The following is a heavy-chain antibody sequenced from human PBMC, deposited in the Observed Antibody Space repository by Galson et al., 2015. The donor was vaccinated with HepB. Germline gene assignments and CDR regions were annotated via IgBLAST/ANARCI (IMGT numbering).Heavy chain of an antibody. D-gene: IGHD4-17*01. Sequence: QSGAEVKKPGESLKISCKGSGYSFTSYWIGWVRQMPGKGLEWMGIIYPGDSDTRYSPSFQGQVTISADKSISTAYLQWSSLKASDTAMYYCARAGTNGHMTTVTTDAFDIWGQGTMVTVSS. CDR3: ARAGTNGHMTTVTTDAFDI. V-gene: IGHV5-51*01. J-gene: IGHJ3*02. CDR1: GYSFTSYW. CDR2: IYPGDSDT.